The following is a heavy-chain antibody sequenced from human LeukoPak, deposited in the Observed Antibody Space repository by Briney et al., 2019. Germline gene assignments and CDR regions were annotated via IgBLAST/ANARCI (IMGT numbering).Heavy chain of an antibody. D-gene: IGHD6-13*01. CDR1: GFTFSNAW. V-gene: IGHV3-15*01. CDR3: TTDLIFRYSSSWYNWFDP. J-gene: IGHJ5*02. Sequence: PGGSLRLSCAASGFTFSNAWMSWVRQAPGKGLEWVGRIKSKTDGGTTDYAAPVKGRFTISRDDSKNTLYLQMNSLKTEDTAVYYCTTDLIFRYSSSWYNWFDPWGQGTLVTVSS. CDR2: IKSKTDGGTT.